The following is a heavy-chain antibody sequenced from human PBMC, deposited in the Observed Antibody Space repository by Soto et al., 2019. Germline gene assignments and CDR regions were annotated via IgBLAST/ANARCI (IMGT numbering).Heavy chain of an antibody. Sequence: SETLSLTCAVYGGSFSGYYWSWIRQPPGKGLEWIGEINHSGSTNYNPSLKSRVTISVDTSKNQFSLKLSSVTAADTAVYYCARGSLYCSSTSCYLYHYYYYYMDVWGKGTTLTVSS. CDR2: INHSGST. CDR3: ARGSLYCSSTSCYLYHYYYYYMDV. J-gene: IGHJ6*03. V-gene: IGHV4-34*01. CDR1: GGSFSGYY. D-gene: IGHD2-2*01.